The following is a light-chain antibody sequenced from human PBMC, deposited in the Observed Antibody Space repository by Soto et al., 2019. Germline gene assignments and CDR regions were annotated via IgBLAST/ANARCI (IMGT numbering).Light chain of an antibody. CDR2: SNN. Sequence: QSVLTQPPSASGTPGQRVTISCSGSSSKIGSNTVNWYQQLPGTAPKLLIYSNNQRPSGVPDRLSGSKSGTSASLAISGLQSEDEADYYCAAWDDSLNGLYVFGTGTKVTVL. CDR3: AAWDDSLNGLYV. J-gene: IGLJ1*01. CDR1: SSKIGSNT. V-gene: IGLV1-44*01.